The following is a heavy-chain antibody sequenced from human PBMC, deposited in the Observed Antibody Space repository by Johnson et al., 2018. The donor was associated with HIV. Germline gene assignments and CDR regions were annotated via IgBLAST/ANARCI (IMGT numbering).Heavy chain of an antibody. D-gene: IGHD3-3*01. J-gene: IGHJ3*02. CDR1: GFTFSGYG. CDR2: ISYDGSNK. CDR3: ARDGSGPIGDI. Sequence: VQLVESGGGVVQPERSLRLSCAASGFTFSGYGMHWVRQAPGKGLEWVAVISYDGSNKYYADSVKGRFTIARENSKNTLYLKMDSRRAEDTAVYYCARDGSGPIGDIWGQGTMVTVSS. V-gene: IGHV3-33*05.